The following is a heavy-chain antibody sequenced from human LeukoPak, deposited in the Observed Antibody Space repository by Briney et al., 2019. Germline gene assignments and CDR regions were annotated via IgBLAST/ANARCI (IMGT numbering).Heavy chain of an antibody. CDR2: IKQDGSER. J-gene: IGHJ4*02. CDR3: ARNQRRLDY. D-gene: IGHD1-14*01. CDR1: AFTFSSYW. Sequence: GGSLRLSCAASAFTFSSYWMSWVRQAPGKGMELVANIKQDGSERYYVDSVKGRFTISRDNAKNSLYLQMNSLRAEDTAVYYCARNQRRLDYWGQGTLVTVSS. V-gene: IGHV3-7*01.